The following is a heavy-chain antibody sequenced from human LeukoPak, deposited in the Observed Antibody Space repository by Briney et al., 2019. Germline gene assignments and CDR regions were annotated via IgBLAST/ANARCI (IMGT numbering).Heavy chain of an antibody. CDR1: GGSISSSNYY. Sequence: SETLSLTCTVSGGSISSSNYYWGWIRQPPGKGLEWIGSIYYSGSTYYNPSLKSRVTISVDTSKNQFSLKLSSVTAADTAVYYCARGGVLQNFQHWGQGTLVTVSS. CDR2: IYYSGST. CDR3: ARGGVLQNFQH. D-gene: IGHD6-13*01. J-gene: IGHJ1*01. V-gene: IGHV4-39*07.